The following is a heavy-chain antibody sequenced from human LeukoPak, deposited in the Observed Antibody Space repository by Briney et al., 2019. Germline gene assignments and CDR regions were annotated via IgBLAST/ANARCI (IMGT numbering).Heavy chain of an antibody. CDR2: IRSKAYVGTT. D-gene: IGHD1-26*01. V-gene: IGHV3-49*04. Sequence: PGGSLRLSCTASGFTFGDYAMSWVRQAPGKGLERVGFIRSKAYVGTTEYAASVKGRFTISRDDSKSIAYLQMNSLKTEDTAVYYCTRDPRGSYGPDAFDIWGQGTMVTVSS. CDR3: TRDPRGSYGPDAFDI. CDR1: GFTFGDYA. J-gene: IGHJ3*02.